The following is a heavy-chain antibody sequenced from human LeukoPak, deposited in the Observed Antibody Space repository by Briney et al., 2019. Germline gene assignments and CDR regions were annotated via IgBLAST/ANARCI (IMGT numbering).Heavy chain of an antibody. V-gene: IGHV4-39*02. Sequence: PSETLSLTCTVSGGSISSSSNYWGWIRQSPGKGLEWIGRTYYSGTTYYSPSLKSRVTISVDTSNNQFSLKLSSVTAADTAVYYCARGYYDVLTGHPKNFDYWGQGTLVTVSS. CDR2: TYYSGTT. J-gene: IGHJ4*02. CDR1: GGSISSSSNY. D-gene: IGHD3-9*01. CDR3: ARGYYDVLTGHPKNFDY.